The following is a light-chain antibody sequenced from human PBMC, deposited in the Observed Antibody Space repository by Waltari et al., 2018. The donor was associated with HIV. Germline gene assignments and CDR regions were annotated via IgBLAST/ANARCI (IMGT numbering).Light chain of an antibody. CDR3: QSSDNTLSGSV. J-gene: IGLJ2*01. Sequence: SVLPHPPSLSVAPGQRVPLSSPVDHSTTGPHEVHSYPQFPGTPPQLLIYNTNNRPAGVPDRFAGSKSGTSASLAITVLQAEEEADYYCQSSDNTLSGSVFGGGTKLTVL. V-gene: IGLV1-40*01. CDR1: HSTTGPHE. CDR2: NTN.